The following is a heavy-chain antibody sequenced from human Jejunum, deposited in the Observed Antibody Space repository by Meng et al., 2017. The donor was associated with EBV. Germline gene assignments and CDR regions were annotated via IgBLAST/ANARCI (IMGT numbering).Heavy chain of an antibody. Sequence: VTCLIHSGAASGFTVSSSDMSWVRQAPGKGLEWVSVIYGDGRTYYADSVKGRFTISRDSSKNTIYLQMNSLRVDDTALYYCARKYGGDYWGQGTLVTVSS. V-gene: IGHV3-53*01. D-gene: IGHD2-2*01. CDR2: IYGDGRT. CDR1: GFTVSSSD. CDR3: ARKYGGDY. J-gene: IGHJ4*02.